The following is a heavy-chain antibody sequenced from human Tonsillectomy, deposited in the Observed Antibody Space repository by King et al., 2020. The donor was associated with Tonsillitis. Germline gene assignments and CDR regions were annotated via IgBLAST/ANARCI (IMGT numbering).Heavy chain of an antibody. D-gene: IGHD3/OR15-3a*01. Sequence: VQLVESGGGLVQPGGSLRLSCAASGSHFSNVWMSWVRQAPGKGLEWVGHIKSKTDGGTTDYAAPVKGRFTISRDDSKNMLYLQMSSLQSDDTAVYYCATNRGNRGNDFWGQGTLVTVSS. CDR1: GSHFSNVW. V-gene: IGHV3-15*01. CDR3: ATNRGNRGNDF. CDR2: IKSKTDGGTT. J-gene: IGHJ4*02.